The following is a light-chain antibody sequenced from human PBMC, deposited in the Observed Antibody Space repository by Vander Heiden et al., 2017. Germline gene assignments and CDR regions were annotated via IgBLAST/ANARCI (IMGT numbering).Light chain of an antibody. CDR3: QAWDSSTVV. V-gene: IGLV3-1*01. J-gene: IGLJ2*01. CDR1: KLGDKS. Sequence: SYELPQPPSVSVSPGQTASLTCSGDKLGDKSSCWNQQHQGQFPGLSLYQDTTPPSGILDRFFGSNSGNTATLTISGTQARDEADYYCQAWDSSTVVFGGGTKLTVL. CDR2: QDT.